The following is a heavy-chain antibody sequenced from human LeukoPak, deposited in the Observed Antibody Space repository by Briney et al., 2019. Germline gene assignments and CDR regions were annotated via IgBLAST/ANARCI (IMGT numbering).Heavy chain of an antibody. CDR3: ARVLGDSGWYLGWFDP. D-gene: IGHD6-19*01. Sequence: SETLSLTCTVSGGSISRYYWSWIRQPPGKGLEWIGYIYYSGSTNYNPSLKSRVTMSVDTSKNQFSLKLSSVTAADTAVYYCARVLGDSGWYLGWFDPWGQGTLVTVSS. V-gene: IGHV4-59*01. CDR2: IYYSGST. CDR1: GGSISRYY. J-gene: IGHJ5*02.